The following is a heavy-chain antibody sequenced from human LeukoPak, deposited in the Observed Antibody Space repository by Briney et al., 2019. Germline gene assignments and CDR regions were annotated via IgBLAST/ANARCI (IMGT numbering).Heavy chain of an antibody. CDR1: GYTFTSYA. CDR3: ARGDDYSNFYYYYMDV. CDR2: IIPIFGTA. D-gene: IGHD4-11*01. V-gene: IGHV1-69*13. J-gene: IGHJ6*03. Sequence: GASVKVSCKASGYTFTSYAISWVRQAPGQGLEWMGGIIPIFGTANYAQKFQGRVTITADESTSTAYMELSSLRSEDTAVYYCARGDDYSNFYYYYMDVWGKGTTVTVSS.